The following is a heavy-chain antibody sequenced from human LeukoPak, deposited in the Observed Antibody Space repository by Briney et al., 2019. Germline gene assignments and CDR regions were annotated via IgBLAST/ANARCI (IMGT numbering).Heavy chain of an antibody. V-gene: IGHV1-2*02. D-gene: IGHD4-11*01. CDR3: ARSPTVIRPFDY. CDR2: INPNSGGT. CDR1: GYTFTGYY. Sequence: ASVKVSCKAPGYTFTGYYMHWVRQAPGQGLEWMGWINPNSGGTNYAQKFQGRVTMTRDTSISTAYMELSRLRSDDTAVYYCARSPTVIRPFDYWGQGTLVTVSS. J-gene: IGHJ4*02.